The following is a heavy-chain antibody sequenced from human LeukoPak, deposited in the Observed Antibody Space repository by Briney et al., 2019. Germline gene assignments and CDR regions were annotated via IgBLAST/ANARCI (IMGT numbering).Heavy chain of an antibody. CDR3: AKDPYSYGSGSYVWFDP. Sequence: GGSLRLFCAASGFTFSSYGMRWVRQAPGKGLEWVAFIRYDGSNKYYADSVKGRFTISRDNSKNTLYLQMNSLRAEDTAVYYCAKDPYSYGSGSYVWFDPWGQGTLVTVSS. D-gene: IGHD3-10*01. CDR2: IRYDGSNK. V-gene: IGHV3-30*02. J-gene: IGHJ5*02. CDR1: GFTFSSYG.